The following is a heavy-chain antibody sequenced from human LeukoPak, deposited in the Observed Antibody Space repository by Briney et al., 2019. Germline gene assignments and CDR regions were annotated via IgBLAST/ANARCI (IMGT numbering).Heavy chain of an antibody. Sequence: WETLSLTCNVSGGSISSNTYFWGWIRRPPGKGLEWIGSIRYSGSTYYNPSLKSRVTISVDTSNNQFSLHLTSLTAADTAVYYCATSDTVSTYNWFDLWGLGTLVTVS. CDR2: IRYSGST. V-gene: IGHV4-39*01. CDR3: ATSDTVSTYNWFDL. CDR1: GGSISSNTYF. J-gene: IGHJ5*02. D-gene: IGHD5/OR15-5a*01.